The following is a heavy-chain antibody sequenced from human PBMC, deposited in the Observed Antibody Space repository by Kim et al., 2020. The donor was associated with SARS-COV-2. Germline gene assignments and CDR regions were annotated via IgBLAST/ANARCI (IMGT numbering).Heavy chain of an antibody. Sequence: GESLKISCKGSGYSFTSYWIGWVRQMPGKGLEWMGIIYPGDSDTRYSPSFQGQVTISADKSISTAYLQWSSLKASDTAMYYCARQGYDILTGYYGGLYFDYWGQGTLVTVSS. D-gene: IGHD3-9*01. CDR3: ARQGYDILTGYYGGLYFDY. CDR2: IYPGDSDT. J-gene: IGHJ4*02. V-gene: IGHV5-51*01. CDR1: GYSFTSYW.